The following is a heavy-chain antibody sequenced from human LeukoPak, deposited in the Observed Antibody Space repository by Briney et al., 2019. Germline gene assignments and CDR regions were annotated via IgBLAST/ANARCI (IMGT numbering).Heavy chain of an antibody. CDR2: IRYDGSNK. D-gene: IGHD3-16*02. Sequence: GGSLRLSCAASGFTFSSYGMHWVRQAPGKGLEWVAFIRYDGSNKYYADSVKGRFTISRDNSKNTLYLQMNSLRAEDTAVYYCAKRSTAMITFGGVIYYFDYWGQGTLVTVSS. V-gene: IGHV3-30*02. CDR3: AKRSTAMITFGGVIYYFDY. J-gene: IGHJ4*02. CDR1: GFTFSSYG.